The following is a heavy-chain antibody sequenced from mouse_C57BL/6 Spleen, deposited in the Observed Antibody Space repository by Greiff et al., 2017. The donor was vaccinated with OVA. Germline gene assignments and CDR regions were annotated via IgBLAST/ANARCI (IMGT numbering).Heavy chain of an antibody. Sequence: QVQLQQPGAELVRPGSSVKLSCKASGYTFTSYWMHWVKQRPIQGLEWIGNIDPSDSETHYNQKFKDKATLTVDKSSSTAYMQLSSLTSEDSAVYYCARDYYGSHYFDYWGQATTLTVSS. CDR3: ARDYYGSHYFDY. D-gene: IGHD1-1*01. J-gene: IGHJ2*01. CDR2: IDPSDSET. CDR1: GYTFTSYW. V-gene: IGHV1-52*01.